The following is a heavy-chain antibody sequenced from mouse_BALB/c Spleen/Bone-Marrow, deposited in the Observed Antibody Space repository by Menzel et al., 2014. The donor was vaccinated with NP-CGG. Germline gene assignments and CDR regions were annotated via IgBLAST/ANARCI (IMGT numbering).Heavy chain of an antibody. CDR3: ARDDYDDQYYFDY. J-gene: IGHJ2*01. V-gene: IGHV5-6-5*01. CDR1: GFTFSSYA. Sequence: EVHLVESGGGLVKPGGSLKLSCAASGFTFSSYAMSWVRQTPEKRLEWVASISSGGSTYYPDSVKGRFTISRDNARNILYLQMSSPRSEDTAMYYCARDDYDDQYYFDYWGQGTTLTVSS. D-gene: IGHD2-4*01. CDR2: ISSGGST.